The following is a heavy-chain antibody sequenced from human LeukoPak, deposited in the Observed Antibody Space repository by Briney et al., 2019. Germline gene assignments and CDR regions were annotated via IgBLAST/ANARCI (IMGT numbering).Heavy chain of an antibody. CDR3: ARNYNGMSN. Sequence: SGXXLXLSCAASGLTFSNYGMMWVRQAPGKGLVWVSYINNDGRSATYADSVKGRFTISRDNAKNTLYLQMNSLKAEDSAMYYCARNYNGMSNWGQGTLVIVSS. V-gene: IGHV3-74*01. D-gene: IGHD1-26*01. CDR1: GLTFSNYG. CDR2: INNDGRSA. J-gene: IGHJ4*02.